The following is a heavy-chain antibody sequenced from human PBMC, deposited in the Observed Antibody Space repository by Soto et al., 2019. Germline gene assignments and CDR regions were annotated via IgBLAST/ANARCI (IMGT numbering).Heavy chain of an antibody. Sequence: QVRLVQSGAEVREPGSSVKVSCKASGGTFSSHRFNWVRQARGQGLEWLGGIVPIYRTADYAQKFQGRVTITADESTRTVYLELSSLKSQDTALYYCARDSGAKLSSSWGQGTLVTVSS. D-gene: IGHD6-13*01. CDR3: ARDSGAKLSSS. J-gene: IGHJ4*02. CDR1: GGTFSSHR. CDR2: IVPIYRTA. V-gene: IGHV1-69*01.